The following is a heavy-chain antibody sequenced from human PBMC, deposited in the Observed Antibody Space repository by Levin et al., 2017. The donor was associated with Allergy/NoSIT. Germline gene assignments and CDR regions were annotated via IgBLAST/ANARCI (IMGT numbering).Heavy chain of an antibody. Sequence: ASVKVSCKASGYTFTSYAMNWVRQAPGQGLEWMGWINTNTGNPTYAQGFTGRFVFSLDTSVSTAYLQISSLKAEDTAVYYCARVFEVPAAIYYYYYYMDVWGKGTTVTVSS. J-gene: IGHJ6*03. CDR2: INTNTGNP. CDR1: GYTFTSYA. D-gene: IGHD2-2*01. V-gene: IGHV7-4-1*02. CDR3: ARVFEVPAAIYYYYYYMDV.